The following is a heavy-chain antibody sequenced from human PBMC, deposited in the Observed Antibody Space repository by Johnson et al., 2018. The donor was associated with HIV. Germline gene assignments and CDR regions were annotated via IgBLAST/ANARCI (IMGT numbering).Heavy chain of an antibody. J-gene: IGHJ3*02. D-gene: IGHD3-3*01. Sequence: QMLLVESGGGVVQPGRSLRLSCAASGFTVGSNYMNWVRQTPGKGLEWVALISDDGNNKYYADSVKGRFTISRDNSKNTLYLQMNSLRVEDTAIYYCARGPILEWLSGDGFDMWGQGTMVTVSS. V-gene: IGHV3-30-3*01. CDR2: ISDDGNNK. CDR3: ARGPILEWLSGDGFDM. CDR1: GFTVGSNY.